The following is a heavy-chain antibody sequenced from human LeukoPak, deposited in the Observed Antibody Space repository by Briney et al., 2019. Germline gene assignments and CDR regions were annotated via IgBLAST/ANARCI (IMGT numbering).Heavy chain of an antibody. D-gene: IGHD3-10*01. CDR2: IYHSGST. V-gene: IGHV4-38-2*02. Sequence: SETLSLTCTVSGYSISSGYYWGWIRQPPGKGLEWIGSIYHSGSTYYNPSLKSRVTISVDTSKNQFSLKLSAVTAADTAVYYCSSVRRGFGESSKYYSYYYMDVWGNGTTVTISS. CDR1: GYSISSGYY. CDR3: SSVRRGFGESSKYYSYYYMDV. J-gene: IGHJ6*03.